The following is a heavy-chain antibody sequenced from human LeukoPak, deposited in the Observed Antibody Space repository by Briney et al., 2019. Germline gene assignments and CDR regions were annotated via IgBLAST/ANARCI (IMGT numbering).Heavy chain of an antibody. J-gene: IGHJ4*02. V-gene: IGHV3-7*01. CDR1: GFTFSSYW. D-gene: IGHD3-22*01. CDR3: ARVEDYYDSSGCFDY. CDR2: IKQDGSEK. Sequence: GGSLRLSCAASGFTFSSYWMSWVRQAPGKGLEWVANIKQDGSEKYYVDSVKGRFTISRDNAKNSLYLQMNSLRAEDTAVYYCARVEDYYDSSGCFDYWGQGTLVTVSS.